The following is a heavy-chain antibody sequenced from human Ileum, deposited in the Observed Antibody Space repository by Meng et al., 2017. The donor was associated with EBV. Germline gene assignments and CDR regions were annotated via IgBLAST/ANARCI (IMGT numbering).Heavy chain of an antibody. V-gene: IGHV4-61*08. J-gene: IGHJ4*02. Sequence: QVQLQESGPGLGKPADPLSPPCAFSNGSVSSYGYYWTWIRQPPGKGLEWIGYMSYTGSTNYKSTLKSRVTISVDKSKNQFSLKLSSVTAADTAVYYCARERGGGDRGIQWGQGTLVTVSS. CDR3: ARERGGGDRGIQ. D-gene: IGHD2-21*02. CDR1: NGSVSSYGYY. CDR2: MSYTGST.